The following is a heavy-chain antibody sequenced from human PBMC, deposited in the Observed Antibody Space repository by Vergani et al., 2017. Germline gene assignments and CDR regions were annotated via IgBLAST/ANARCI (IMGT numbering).Heavy chain of an antibody. Sequence: EVQLVESGGGLAKPGGSLRLSCAASGFTFGYYAMDWFRQAPGQGLEWVGGIRSKAYGQATIYAASVKGRFTISRDDSKSIAYLQMNNLQTEDTAMYYCVRDQVTMLRGSDALDIWGQGTMVTVSS. CDR2: IRSKAYGQAT. J-gene: IGHJ3*02. V-gene: IGHV3-49*05. CDR3: VRDQVTMLRGSDALDI. D-gene: IGHD3-10*01. CDR1: GFTFGYYA.